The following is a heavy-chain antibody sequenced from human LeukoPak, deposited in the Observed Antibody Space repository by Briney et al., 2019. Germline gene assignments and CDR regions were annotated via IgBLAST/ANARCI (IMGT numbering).Heavy chain of an antibody. CDR2: IYHSGST. CDR3: ARSDGYGLVGV. J-gene: IGHJ3*01. D-gene: IGHD3-10*01. V-gene: IGHV4-38-2*02. Sequence: SDTLSLTCTVFGYSISRGYHWGWIRPPPERAREGFGNIYHSGSTYYNPSLKSGVTISVDTPQNHFSLTLSSVTAADTAVYYCARSDGYGLVGVWGQGTMVTVSS. CDR1: GYSISRGYH.